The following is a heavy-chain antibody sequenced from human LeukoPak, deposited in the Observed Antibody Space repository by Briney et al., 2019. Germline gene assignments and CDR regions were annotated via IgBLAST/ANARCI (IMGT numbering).Heavy chain of an antibody. CDR1: GASVSTYY. Sequence: SETLSLTCTVSGASVSTYYWTWIRQPAGKGLEWIGRIYTSGSTNYNPSLKSRVTISVDTSKNQFSLKLSSVTAADTAVYYCASGPGWYPFDYWGQGTLVTVSS. D-gene: IGHD6-19*01. CDR3: ASGPGWYPFDY. J-gene: IGHJ4*02. V-gene: IGHV4-4*07. CDR2: IYTSGST.